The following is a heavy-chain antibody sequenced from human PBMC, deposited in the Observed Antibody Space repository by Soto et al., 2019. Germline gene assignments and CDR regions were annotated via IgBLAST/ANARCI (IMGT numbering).Heavy chain of an antibody. CDR2: ISYDGSNK. D-gene: IGHD6-6*01. CDR1: GFTFSSYA. V-gene: IGHV3-30-3*01. CDR3: AALREGLSRIAARRGWYYFSY. J-gene: IGHJ6*02. Sequence: PVGSLRLSCAASGFTFSSYAMHWVRQAPGKGLEWVAVISYDGSNKYYADSVKGRFTISRDNSKNTLYLQMNSLRAEDTAVYYCAALREGLSRIAARRGWYYFSYWGEGTTVTV.